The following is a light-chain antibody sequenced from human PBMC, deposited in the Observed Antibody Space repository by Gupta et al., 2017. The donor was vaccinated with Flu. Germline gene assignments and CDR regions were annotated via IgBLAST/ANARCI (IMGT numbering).Light chain of an antibody. CDR3: QVWDTSSDHVV. V-gene: IGLV3-21*02. CDR1: NIRTNS. Sequence: SSVLTQPPSVSVAPGQTARITCEGDNIRTNSVHWHQQKPVQAPVLVVYDDSDRPSAIPERFSGSKSGNTATLTISRVEAGDEADYHCQVWDTSSDHVVFGGGTQLTVL. CDR2: DDS. J-gene: IGLJ2*01.